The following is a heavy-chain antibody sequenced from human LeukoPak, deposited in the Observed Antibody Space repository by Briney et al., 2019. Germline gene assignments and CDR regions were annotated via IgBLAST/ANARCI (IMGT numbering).Heavy chain of an antibody. Sequence: GGSLRLSCAASGFPFTRYWMGWVRQAPGKGLEWVANIKPDGSEKHYVDSVKGRFTISRDNAKNSLYLQMNGLRAEDTAVYYCARLAAGSDYFDSWGQGTLVTVSS. J-gene: IGHJ4*02. CDR2: IKPDGSEK. CDR3: ARLAAGSDYFDS. CDR1: GFPFTRYW. D-gene: IGHD6-13*01. V-gene: IGHV3-7*04.